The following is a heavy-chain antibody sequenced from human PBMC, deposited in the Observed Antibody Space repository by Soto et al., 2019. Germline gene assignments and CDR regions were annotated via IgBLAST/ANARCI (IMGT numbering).Heavy chain of an antibody. V-gene: IGHV1-69*06. CDR1: GGTFSNSG. Sequence: GASVKVSCKASGGTFSNSGLSWVRQAPGQGLEWMGGIIPIFGTVTYAQKFQGRVTITADRSTSTAYMELSSLKSEDTAIYYCARDSAPPLYGISTASDSWGQGTLVTVSS. D-gene: IGHD2-21*02. J-gene: IGHJ4*02. CDR3: ARDSAPPLYGISTASDS. CDR2: IIPIFGTV.